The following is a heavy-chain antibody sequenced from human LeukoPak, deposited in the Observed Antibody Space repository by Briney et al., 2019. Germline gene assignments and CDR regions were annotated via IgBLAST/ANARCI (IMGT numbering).Heavy chain of an antibody. CDR1: GYTFTTYG. CDR2: ISGYNGNT. J-gene: IGHJ4*02. V-gene: IGHV1-18*01. Sequence: GASVKVSCKTSGYTFTTYGISWVRQAPGQGLEWMGWISGYNGNTHYAQKLQGRVTMTTDTSTSTAYMELRSLRSDDTAVYYCARDLATYYFDYWGQGTLVTVSS. CDR3: ARDLATYYFDY.